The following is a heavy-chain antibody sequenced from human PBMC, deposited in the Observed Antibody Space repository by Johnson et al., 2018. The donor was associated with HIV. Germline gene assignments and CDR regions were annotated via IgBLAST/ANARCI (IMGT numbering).Heavy chain of an antibody. Sequence: QMLLVESGGGVVQPGRSLRLSCAASGFTFSSYAMHWVRQAPGKGLEWVAVIYSGGSTYYADSVKGRFTISRDNSKNTLYLQMNSLRAEDTAVYYCARVVVITYHDAFDIWGQGTMVTVSS. V-gene: IGHV3-30*14. CDR2: IYSGGST. CDR3: ARVVVITYHDAFDI. CDR1: GFTFSSYA. J-gene: IGHJ3*02. D-gene: IGHD3-22*01.